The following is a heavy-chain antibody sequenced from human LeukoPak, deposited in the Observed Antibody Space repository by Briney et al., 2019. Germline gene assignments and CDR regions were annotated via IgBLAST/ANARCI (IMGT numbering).Heavy chain of an antibody. CDR1: GFTVSSNY. J-gene: IGHJ6*02. Sequence: GGSLRLSCAASGFTVSSNYMSWVRQAPGKGLEWVSVIYSGGSTYYADSVKGRFTISRDNSKNTLYLQMNSLRAEDTAVYYCVVWLRDHYYGMDVWGQGTTVTVSS. CDR3: VVWLRDHYYGMDV. V-gene: IGHV3-66*01. CDR2: IYSGGST. D-gene: IGHD5-18*01.